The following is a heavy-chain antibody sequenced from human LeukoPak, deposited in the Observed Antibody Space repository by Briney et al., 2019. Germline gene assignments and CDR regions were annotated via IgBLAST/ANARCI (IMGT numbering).Heavy chain of an antibody. D-gene: IGHD3-10*01. V-gene: IGHV3-30*18. J-gene: IGHJ4*02. CDR1: RFTFSSYG. CDR3: AKDRRYYGSGSSVFDY. Sequence: GGSLRLSCAASRFTFSSYGMHWVRQAPGKGLEWVAVISYDGSNKYYADSVKGRFTISRDNSKNTLYLQMKSLRAEDTAVYYCAKDRRYYGSGSSVFDYWGQGTLVTVSS. CDR2: ISYDGSNK.